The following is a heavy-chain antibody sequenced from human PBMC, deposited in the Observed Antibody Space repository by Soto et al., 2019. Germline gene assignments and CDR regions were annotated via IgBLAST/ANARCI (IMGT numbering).Heavy chain of an antibody. V-gene: IGHV3-23*01. J-gene: IGHJ3*02. CDR2: LSRSGGST. Sequence: EVQLLESGGGLVQPGGSLSLSCAASGFTFSSYAMSWVRQAPGKGLEWVSALSRSGGSTYYADSVKGRFTISSDNSKSTPDLQMNSLRAEDTAVYYCAKGGDAFDIWGQGTMVTVSS. CDR1: GFTFSSYA. CDR3: AKGGDAFDI.